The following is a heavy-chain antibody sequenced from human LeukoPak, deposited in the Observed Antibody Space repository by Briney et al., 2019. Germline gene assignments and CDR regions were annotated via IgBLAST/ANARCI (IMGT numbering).Heavy chain of an antibody. CDR3: VRGSSGTVVRGVAWAWFDP. V-gene: IGHV3-7*03. J-gene: IGHJ5*02. D-gene: IGHD3-10*01. CDR1: GFTFSTSW. Sequence: GGSLRLSCIASGFTFSTSWMTWVRQAPGQGLAWVANIKPDGGEKYFVDSVKGRFTISRDNAKNSLYLQMNSLRADDTAVYYCVRGSSGTVVRGVAWAWFDPWGQGTLVTVSS. CDR2: IKPDGGEK.